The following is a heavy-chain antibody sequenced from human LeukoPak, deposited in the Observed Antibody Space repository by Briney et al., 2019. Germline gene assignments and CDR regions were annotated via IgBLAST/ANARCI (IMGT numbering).Heavy chain of an antibody. CDR3: AKDQGIAAAGTAGMDV. CDR1: GFTFTSYG. J-gene: IGHJ6*02. D-gene: IGHD6-13*01. V-gene: IGHV3-30*18. CDR2: ITYDGYYK. Sequence: PGTSLRLSCAASGFTFTSYGMHWVRQAPGKGLEWVALITYDGYYKYYSDSVKGRFTISRDNSKNTLYLQMNSLRAEDTAVYYCAKDQGIAAAGTAGMDVWGQGTTVTVSS.